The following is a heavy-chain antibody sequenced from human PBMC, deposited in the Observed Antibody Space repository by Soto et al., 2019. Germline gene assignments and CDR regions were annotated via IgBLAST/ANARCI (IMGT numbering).Heavy chain of an antibody. CDR1: GVSISSYY. J-gene: IGHJ4*02. V-gene: IGHV4-59*08. D-gene: IGHD3-9*01. CDR3: ARQDYNFLTGYYETFDY. CDR2: IYYSGST. Sequence: PSETLSLTCTVSGVSISSYYWSWIRQPPGKGLEWIGSIYYSGSTNYSPSLKSRVTISVDTSKNQFSLKLSSVTATDTAVYYCARQDYNFLTGYYETFDYWGQGTLVTVSS.